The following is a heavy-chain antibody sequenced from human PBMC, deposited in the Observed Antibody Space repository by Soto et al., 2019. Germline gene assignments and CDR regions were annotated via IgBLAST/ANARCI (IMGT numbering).Heavy chain of an antibody. CDR1: GYTFINYG. CDR3: ARVGTGYTSPSPHFFDY. V-gene: IGHV1-18*01. Sequence: QVQLVQSGAEVKTPGASVRVSCTASGYTFINYGITWVRQAPGQGLEWMGWISAYNGNTNYEDNLQDRITMTADSSTSPVSMEVRNLRSDDTAVYYCARVGTGYTSPSPHFFDYWGQGSLVTVSS. J-gene: IGHJ4*02. D-gene: IGHD2-2*01. CDR2: ISAYNGNT.